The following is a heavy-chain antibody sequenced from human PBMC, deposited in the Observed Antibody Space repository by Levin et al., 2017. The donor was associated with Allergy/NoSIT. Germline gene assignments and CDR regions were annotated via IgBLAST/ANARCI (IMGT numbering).Heavy chain of an antibody. CDR1: GFTFSSYS. D-gene: IGHD3-3*01. CDR2: ISSSSSTI. CDR3: ARGGYDFWSGYYESGMDG. J-gene: IGHJ6*02. V-gene: IGHV3-48*04. Sequence: GGSLRLSCAASGFTFSSYSMNWVRQAPGKGLEWVSYISSSSSTIYYADSVKGRFTISRDNAKNSLYLQMNSLRAEDTAVYYCARGGYDFWSGYYESGMDGWGQGTTVTVSS.